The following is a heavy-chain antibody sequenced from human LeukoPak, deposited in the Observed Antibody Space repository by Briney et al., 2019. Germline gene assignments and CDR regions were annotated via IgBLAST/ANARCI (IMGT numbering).Heavy chain of an antibody. Sequence: PGGSLRLSCAASGFTFSKYPMHWVRQAPGKGLEWVAVISYDVGSNTYYADSVKGRFTISRDNSKNTLYLQMSSLRAEDTAVYYCARLNLGYGYFLEATKRDYWGQGTLVTVPS. CDR3: ARLNLGYGYFLEATKRDY. V-gene: IGHV3-30-3*01. D-gene: IGHD5-18*01. J-gene: IGHJ4*02. CDR2: ISYDVGSNT. CDR1: GFTFSKYP.